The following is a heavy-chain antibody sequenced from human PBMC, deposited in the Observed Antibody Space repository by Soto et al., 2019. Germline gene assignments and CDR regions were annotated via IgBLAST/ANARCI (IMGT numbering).Heavy chain of an antibody. D-gene: IGHD6-13*01. CDR2: IYYSGST. CDR1: GGSISSSSYY. J-gene: IGHJ4*02. Sequence: PSETLSLTCTVSGGSISSSSYYWGWIRQPPGKGLEWIGSIYYSGSTYYNPSLKSRVTISVDTSKNQFSLKLSSVTAADTAVYNCARRTGSSWYGPLYFDYWGQGTLVTVSS. V-gene: IGHV4-39*01. CDR3: ARRTGSSWYGPLYFDY.